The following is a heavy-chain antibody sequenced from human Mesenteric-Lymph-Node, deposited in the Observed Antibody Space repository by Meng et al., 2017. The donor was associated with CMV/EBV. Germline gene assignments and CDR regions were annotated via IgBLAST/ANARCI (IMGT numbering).Heavy chain of an antibody. Sequence: GGSLRLSCKGSGYSFTSYWIGWVRQMPGKGLEWTGIIYPGDSDTRYSPSFQGQVTISADKSISTAYLQWSSLKASDTAMYYCARGPWRVGYYFDYWGQGTLVTVSS. CDR3: ARGPWRVGYYFDY. D-gene: IGHD6-19*01. J-gene: IGHJ4*02. CDR2: IYPGDSDT. V-gene: IGHV5-51*01. CDR1: GYSFTSYW.